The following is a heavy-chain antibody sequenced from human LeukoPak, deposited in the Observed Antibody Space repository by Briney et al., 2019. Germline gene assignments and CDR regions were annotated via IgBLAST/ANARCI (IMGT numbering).Heavy chain of an antibody. J-gene: IGHJ5*02. Sequence: PSETLSLTCTVSGGSISSYYWSWIRQPAGKGLEWIGRIYTSGSTNYNPSLKSRVTMSVDTPKNQFSLKLSSVTAADTAVYYCARGIYYYGSGRGVNWFDPWGQGTLVTVSS. D-gene: IGHD3-10*01. CDR3: ARGIYYYGSGRGVNWFDP. CDR2: IYTSGST. CDR1: GGSISSYY. V-gene: IGHV4-4*07.